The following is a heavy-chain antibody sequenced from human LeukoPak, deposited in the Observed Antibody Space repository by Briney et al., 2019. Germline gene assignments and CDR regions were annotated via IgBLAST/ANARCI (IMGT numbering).Heavy chain of an antibody. D-gene: IGHD3-9*01. CDR2: ISVYNGNT. J-gene: IGHJ4*02. CDR1: GYTFTSFG. CDR3: ARGGADYDILSGLYLGY. V-gene: IGHV1-18*01. Sequence: ASVKVSCKASGYTFTSFGVSWVRQAPGQGLEWLGWISVYNGNTDYAQNFQGRVTLTTESSTNTAYMELRGLTSGDTAIYYCARGGADYDILSGLYLGYWGQGTLVTVSS.